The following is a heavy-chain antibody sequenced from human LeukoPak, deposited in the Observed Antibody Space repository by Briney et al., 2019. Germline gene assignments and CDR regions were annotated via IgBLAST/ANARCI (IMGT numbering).Heavy chain of an antibody. J-gene: IGHJ4*02. CDR3: AKHIKWIQAYDY. CDR1: GFTFDDYG. Sequence: SGGSLRLSCAASGFTFDDYGMSWVRQAPGKGLEWVSAISGSGGSTYYADSVKGRFTISRDNSKNTLYLQMNSLRAEDTAVYYCAKHIKWIQAYDYWGQGTLVTVSS. D-gene: IGHD5-18*01. V-gene: IGHV3-23*01. CDR2: ISGSGGST.